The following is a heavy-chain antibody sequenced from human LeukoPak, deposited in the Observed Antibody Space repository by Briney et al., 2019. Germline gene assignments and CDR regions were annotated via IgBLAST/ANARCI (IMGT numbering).Heavy chain of an antibody. CDR2: IYYSGST. CDR3: ARSSPNYDFGV. Sequence: SETLSLTCTVSGGSMSSSSYYWGWIRQPPGKGLEWIGSIYYSGSTYYNPSLKSRVTISVDTSKNQFSLKLSSVTAADTAVYYCARSSPNYDFGVWGKGTTVTVSS. CDR1: GGSMSSSSYY. V-gene: IGHV4-39*01. J-gene: IGHJ6*04. D-gene: IGHD3-3*01.